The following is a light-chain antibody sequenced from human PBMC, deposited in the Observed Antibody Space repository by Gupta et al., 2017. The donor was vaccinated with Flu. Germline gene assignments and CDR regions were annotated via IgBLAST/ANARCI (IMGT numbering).Light chain of an antibody. CDR2: VAF. J-gene: IGKJ2*01. CDR1: QSISRY. Sequence: DIQMTQSPPSLSASVGDRVIITCRASQSISRYLNWYQQKPGKAPKVLIYVAFSLQSGVPSRFSGSGSGTHFTLTINSLQPEDSATYYCQQSVSTPNTFGQGTKMEIK. V-gene: IGKV1-39*01. CDR3: QQSVSTPNT.